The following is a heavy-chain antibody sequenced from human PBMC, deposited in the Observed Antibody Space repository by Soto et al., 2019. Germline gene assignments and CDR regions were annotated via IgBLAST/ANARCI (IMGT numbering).Heavy chain of an antibody. CDR2: IKSKNNGGTT. CDR3: ARDQLYYNDISGRPLNAFDV. J-gene: IGHJ3*01. CDR1: DVTFINAW. V-gene: IGHV3-15*07. Sequence: GGFLRLSCVASDVTFINAWMNWVRQAPGKGLEWVGLIKSKNNGGTTDYAAPVKGRFTLSRDDSKNTLYLQMNSLRAEDTAVYYCARDQLYYNDISGRPLNAFDVWGQGTMVTVSS. D-gene: IGHD3-22*01.